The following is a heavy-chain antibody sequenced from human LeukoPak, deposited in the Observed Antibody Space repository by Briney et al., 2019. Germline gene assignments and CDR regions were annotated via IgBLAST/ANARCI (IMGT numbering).Heavy chain of an antibody. J-gene: IGHJ4*02. D-gene: IGHD3-22*01. V-gene: IGHV3-48*02. CDR1: GCTFSSYA. CDR3: ARAIYDSSGFGDY. Sequence: RAGGSLRLSCVASGCTFSSYAMNWVRQAPGKGLEWISYISSSGTTIYFADSVKGRFTISRDNGKNSLYLQMNSLRDEDTAVYYCARAIYDSSGFGDYWGQGTLVTVSS. CDR2: ISSSGTTI.